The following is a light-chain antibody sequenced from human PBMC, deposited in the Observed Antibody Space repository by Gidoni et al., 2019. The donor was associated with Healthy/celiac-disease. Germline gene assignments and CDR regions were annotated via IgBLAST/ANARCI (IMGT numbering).Light chain of an antibody. CDR3: QQYNNWPQIT. CDR1: QSVSSN. J-gene: IGKJ5*01. Sequence: EIVMTQSPATLSVSPGERATLSCRASQSVSSNLAWYQQKPGQAPRRLIYGASTRATGIPARFSGSGSGTEFTLTISSLQSEDFAVYYCQQYNNWPQITFXQXTRLEIK. V-gene: IGKV3-15*01. CDR2: GAS.